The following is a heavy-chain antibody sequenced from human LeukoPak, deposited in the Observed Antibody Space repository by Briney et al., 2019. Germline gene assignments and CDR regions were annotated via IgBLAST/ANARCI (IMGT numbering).Heavy chain of an antibody. V-gene: IGHV3-30*02. D-gene: IGHD3-3*01. CDR1: GFTFSSYG. J-gene: IGHJ4*02. CDR2: IRYDGSNK. Sequence: GGSLRLSCAASGFTFSSYGMQWVRQAPGKGLEWVAFIRYDGSNKYYADSVKGRFTISRDNSKNTLYLQMNSLRAEDTAVYYCAKDAYYDFWSGYSTRTYYFDYWGQGTLVTVSS. CDR3: AKDAYYDFWSGYSTRTYYFDY.